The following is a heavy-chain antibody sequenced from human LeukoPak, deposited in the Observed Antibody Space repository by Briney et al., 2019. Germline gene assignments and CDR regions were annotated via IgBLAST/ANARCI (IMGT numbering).Heavy chain of an antibody. CDR2: MNPNSGNT. Sequence: ASVEVSCKASGYTFTSYDINWVRQATGQGLEWMGWMNPNSGNTGYAQKFQGRVTMTRNTSISTAYMELSSLRSEDTAVYYCARGYSGYDCHYYYYYYMDVWGKGTTVTISS. CDR1: GYTFTSYD. V-gene: IGHV1-8*02. J-gene: IGHJ6*03. D-gene: IGHD5-12*01. CDR3: ARGYSGYDCHYYYYYYMDV.